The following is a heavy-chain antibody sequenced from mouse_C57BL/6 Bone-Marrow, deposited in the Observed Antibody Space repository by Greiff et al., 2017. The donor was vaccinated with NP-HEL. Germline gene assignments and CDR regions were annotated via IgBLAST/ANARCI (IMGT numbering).Heavy chain of an antibody. D-gene: IGHD1-3*01. V-gene: IGHV5-4*01. CDR2: ISDGGSYT. Sequence: EVKLMESGGGLVKPGGSLKLSCAASGFTFSSYAMSWVRQTPEKRLEWVATISDGGSYTYYPDNVKGRFTISRDNAKNNLYLQMSHLKSEDTAMYYCARDSLSSWGQGTSVTVSS. CDR1: GFTFSSYA. CDR3: ARDSLSS. J-gene: IGHJ4*01.